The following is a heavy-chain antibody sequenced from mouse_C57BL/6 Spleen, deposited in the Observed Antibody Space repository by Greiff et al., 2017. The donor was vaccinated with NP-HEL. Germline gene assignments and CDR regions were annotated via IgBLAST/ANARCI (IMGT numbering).Heavy chain of an antibody. D-gene: IGHD1-1*01. J-gene: IGHJ4*01. CDR1: GFTFTDYY. Sequence: EVQRVESGGDLVQPGGSLSLSCAASGFTFTDYYMSWVRQPPGKALEWLGFIRNKANGYTTEYSASVKGRFTISRDNSQSILYLQMNALRAEDSATYDCARYYAYAMDYWGQGTSVTVSS. V-gene: IGHV7-3*01. CDR2: IRNKANGYTT. CDR3: ARYYAYAMDY.